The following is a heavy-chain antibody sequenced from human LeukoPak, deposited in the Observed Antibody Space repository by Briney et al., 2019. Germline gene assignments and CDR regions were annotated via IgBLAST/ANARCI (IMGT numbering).Heavy chain of an antibody. Sequence: TSETLSLTCTVSGGSISSSSYYWGWIRQPPGKGLECIGSIYYSGSTYYNSSLKSRVTIFVDTSKNQFSLKLSSVTAADTAVYYCARRWRGSGSSDYWGQGTLVTVSS. CDR2: IYYSGST. V-gene: IGHV4-39*01. CDR3: ARRWRGSGSSDY. CDR1: GGSISSSSYY. J-gene: IGHJ4*02. D-gene: IGHD3-10*01.